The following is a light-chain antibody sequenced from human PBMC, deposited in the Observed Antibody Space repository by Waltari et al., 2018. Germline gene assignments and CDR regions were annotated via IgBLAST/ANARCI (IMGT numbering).Light chain of an antibody. CDR1: QSVNNY. Sequence: EIVLTQSPATLSLSPGERATLSCRASQSVNNYLAWFQQKPGQDPRLLIYDTSNRATGIPARFSGSGSVTDFTLTISSLEPEDFVVYYCQQRSNWPWTFGQGTKVEIK. CDR3: QQRSNWPWT. V-gene: IGKV3-11*01. J-gene: IGKJ1*01. CDR2: DTS.